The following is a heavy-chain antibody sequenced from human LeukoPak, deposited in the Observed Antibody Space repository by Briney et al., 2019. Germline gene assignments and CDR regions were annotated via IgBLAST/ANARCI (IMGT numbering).Heavy chain of an antibody. V-gene: IGHV1-2*02. J-gene: IGHJ4*02. CDR2: INPNSGGA. CDR3: ARTSNGWFPFDY. CDR1: GYTFTAYY. D-gene: IGHD6-19*01. Sequence: EASVKVSCKTSGYTFTAYYMHWVRQAPGQGLEWIGWINPNSGGANYAQKFQGRVTMTRDTSISTAYMELRRLTSDDTARYYCARTSNGWFPFDYWGQGTLVTVSS.